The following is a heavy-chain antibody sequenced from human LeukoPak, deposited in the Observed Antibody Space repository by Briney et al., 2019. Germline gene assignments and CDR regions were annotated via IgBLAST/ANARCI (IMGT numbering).Heavy chain of an antibody. J-gene: IGHJ6*02. CDR3: ARDRGYMDV. D-gene: IGHD3-22*01. CDR1: GYTFTSYY. CDR2: INTRGGST. V-gene: IGHV1-46*01. Sequence: ASVKVSCKASGYTFTSYYMHWVRQAPRQRLEWRWIINTRGGSTRYAQKFQGRVTKTRSTSTTTVYMELTSLRSEDTAVYYCARDRGYMDVWGQGTTVTVSS.